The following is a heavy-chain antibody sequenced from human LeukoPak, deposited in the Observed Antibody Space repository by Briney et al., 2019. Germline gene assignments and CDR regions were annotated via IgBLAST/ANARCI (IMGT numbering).Heavy chain of an antibody. CDR3: ARRGGSRYFDY. Sequence: ASETLSLTCAVSSSSISSGYYWGWIRQPPGKGLEWIGSIYHSGSTYYNPSLKSRVTILVDTSKNQFSLKLSSVTAADTAVYYCARRGGSRYFDYWGQGTLVTVSS. D-gene: IGHD3-16*01. CDR2: IYHSGST. J-gene: IGHJ4*02. CDR1: SSSISSGYY. V-gene: IGHV4-38-2*01.